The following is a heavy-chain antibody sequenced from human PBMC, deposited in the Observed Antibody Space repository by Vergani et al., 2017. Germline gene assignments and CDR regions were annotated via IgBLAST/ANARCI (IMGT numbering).Heavy chain of an antibody. J-gene: IGHJ6*02. CDR2: ISGSGGNT. D-gene: IGHD2-21*01. Sequence: EVQLLESGGGLVQPGGSLRVSCAASGFTFSNYAMSWVRQAPGKGLEWVSAISGSGGNTFYTDSVKGRFTISRDNSKDTLYLQMNSLRVEDTAIYYCAKARDPNCKGGNCYSYYYGLDLWGQGTTVTVSS. V-gene: IGHV3-23*01. CDR1: GFTFSNYA. CDR3: AKARDPNCKGGNCYSYYYGLDL.